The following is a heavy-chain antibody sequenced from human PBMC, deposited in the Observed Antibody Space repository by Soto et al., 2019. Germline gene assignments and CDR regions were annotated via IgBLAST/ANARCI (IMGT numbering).Heavy chain of an antibody. D-gene: IGHD3-9*01. CDR3: TRDAQYYAIMTGYFVNDY. CDR1: GYTFSNFG. CDR2: ISTDNGST. J-gene: IGHJ4*02. Sequence: QVQLVQSGGEVKKPGASVKVSCKASGYTFSNFGISWVRQAPGQGLEWMGWISTDNGSTKYAQNLQGRVTMTTETTTSTAYMELRSQRSDDTAVYYCTRDAQYYAIMTGYFVNDYWGQGTLVTVSS. V-gene: IGHV1-18*01.